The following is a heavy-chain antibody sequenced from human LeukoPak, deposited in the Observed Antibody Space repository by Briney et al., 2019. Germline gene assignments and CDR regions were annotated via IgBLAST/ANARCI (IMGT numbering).Heavy chain of an antibody. CDR3: ARVPWQPLGTGDL. CDR1: GGSISSSSYY. Sequence: PSETLSLTCTVSGGSISSSSYYWGWIRQPPGKGLEWIGSIYYSGSTYYNPSLKSRVTISVDTSKNQFSLKLSSVTAADTAVYYCARVPWQPLGTGDLWGRGTLVTVSS. J-gene: IGHJ2*01. CDR2: IYYSGST. D-gene: IGHD7-27*01. V-gene: IGHV4-39*07.